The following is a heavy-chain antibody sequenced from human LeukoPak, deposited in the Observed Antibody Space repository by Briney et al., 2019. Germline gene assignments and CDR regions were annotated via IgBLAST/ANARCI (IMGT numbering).Heavy chain of an antibody. J-gene: IGHJ4*02. CDR3: ARRTFFDY. Sequence: GGSLRLSCAASGFTFSSYTMHWVRQAPGKGLEWVAVISFDESNKYYADSVKGRFTISRDNSKNTLYLQMNSLRAEDTAVYYCARRTFFDYWGQGTLVTVSS. V-gene: IGHV3-30-3*01. CDR2: ISFDESNK. CDR1: GFTFSSYT.